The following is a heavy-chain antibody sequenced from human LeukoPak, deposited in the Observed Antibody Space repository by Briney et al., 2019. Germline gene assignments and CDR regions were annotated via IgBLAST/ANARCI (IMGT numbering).Heavy chain of an antibody. CDR2: IFYSGST. CDR1: GGSISSRDW. Sequence: PSETLSLTCAVSGGSISSRDWWSWVRQPPGKGLEWIGEIFYSGSTNYNPSLKSRVTISVDESKNQFSLKLSSVTAADTAVYYCARRAPRRSEYPHYYYYYYMDVWGKGTTVTISS. D-gene: IGHD2-2*01. CDR3: ARRAPRRSEYPHYYYYYYMDV. V-gene: IGHV4-4*02. J-gene: IGHJ6*03.